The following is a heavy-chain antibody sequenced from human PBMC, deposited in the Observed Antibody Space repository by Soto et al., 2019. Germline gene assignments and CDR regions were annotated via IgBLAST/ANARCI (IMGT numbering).Heavy chain of an antibody. CDR3: ARCYYDSSGHDAFDI. CDR2: IYSGGST. CDR1: GFTVSSNY. D-gene: IGHD3-22*01. V-gene: IGHV3-53*01. Sequence: LRLSCAASGFTVSSNYMSWVRQAPGKGLEWVSVIYSGGSTYYADSVKGRFTISRDNSKNTLYLQMNSLRAEDTAVYYCARCYYDSSGHDAFDIWGQGTMVTVSS. J-gene: IGHJ3*02.